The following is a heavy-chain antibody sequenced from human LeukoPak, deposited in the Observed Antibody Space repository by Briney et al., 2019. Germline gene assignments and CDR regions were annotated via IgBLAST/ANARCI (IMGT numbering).Heavy chain of an antibody. CDR1: GFTFGNFA. CDR2: INSDGDGT. J-gene: IGHJ6*03. Sequence: PGGSLRLSCAASGFTFGNFAMRWVRQVPGKGLEWVSAINSDGDGTYYADSVKGRFIITRDNSENTVYLQMNNLRAEDTALYFCAQAGTDGLTHNNYYMDVWGKGTTVTV. V-gene: IGHV3-23*01. CDR3: AQAGTDGLTHNNYYMDV. D-gene: IGHD5-24*01.